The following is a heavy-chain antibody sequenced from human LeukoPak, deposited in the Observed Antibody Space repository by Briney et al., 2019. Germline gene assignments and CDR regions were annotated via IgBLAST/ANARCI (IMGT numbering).Heavy chain of an antibody. CDR1: GYPFRNYD. J-gene: IGHJ6*03. D-gene: IGHD5-12*01. Sequence: LGASVKVSCKTSGYPFRNYDINWVRQAPGQGLEWMGWINPNSGGTNYAQKFQGRVTMTRDTSISTAYMELSRLRSDDTAVYYCARDGRYSGYDYRYYYYYMDVWGKGTTVTVSS. V-gene: IGHV1-2*03. CDR2: INPNSGGT. CDR3: ARDGRYSGYDYRYYYYYMDV.